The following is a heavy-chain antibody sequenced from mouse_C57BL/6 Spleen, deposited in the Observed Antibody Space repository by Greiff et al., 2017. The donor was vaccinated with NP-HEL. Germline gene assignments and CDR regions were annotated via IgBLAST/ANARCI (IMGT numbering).Heavy chain of an antibody. CDR3: ARGDYGSEVDY. J-gene: IGHJ2*01. CDR1: GYTFTSYW. Sequence: VQLQQSGAELVRPGTSVKLSCKASGYTFTSYWMHWVKQRPGQGLEWIGVIDPSDSYTNYNQKFKGKATLTVDTSSSTAYMQLSSLTSEDSAVYYCARGDYGSEVDYWGQGTTLTVSS. CDR2: IDPSDSYT. V-gene: IGHV1-59*01. D-gene: IGHD1-1*01.